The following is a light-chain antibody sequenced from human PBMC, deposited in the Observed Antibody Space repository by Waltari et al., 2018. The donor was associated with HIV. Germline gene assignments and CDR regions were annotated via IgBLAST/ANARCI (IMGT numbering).Light chain of an antibody. CDR1: SSNIGNNF. CDR2: DNN. J-gene: IGLJ3*02. Sequence: QSVLTQPPSVSAAPGQKVTISCSGGSSNIGNNFVSRYKQLPGTAPKLLIYDNNKRPSGIPDRFSGSKSGTSATLGITGLQTGDEADYYCGTWDSSLSAGLFGGGTKLTVL. CDR3: GTWDSSLSAGL. V-gene: IGLV1-51*01.